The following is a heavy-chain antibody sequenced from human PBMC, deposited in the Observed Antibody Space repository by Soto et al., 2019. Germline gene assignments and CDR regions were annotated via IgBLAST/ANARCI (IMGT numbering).Heavy chain of an antibody. D-gene: IGHD6-13*01. Sequence: QVTLKESGPVLVKPTETLTLTCTVSGFSLSNARMGVSWIRQPPGKALEWLAHIFSNDEKSYSTSLKSRLTIHKDTSKTQVVLTMTNMDPVDTATYYCARITLYSSSWYEDYWGQGTLVTISS. CDR2: IFSNDEK. CDR3: ARITLYSSSWYEDY. J-gene: IGHJ4*02. V-gene: IGHV2-26*01. CDR1: GFSLSNARMG.